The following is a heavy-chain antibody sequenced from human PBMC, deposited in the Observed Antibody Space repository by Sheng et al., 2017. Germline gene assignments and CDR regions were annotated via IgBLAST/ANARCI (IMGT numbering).Heavy chain of an antibody. D-gene: IGHD2-15*01. Sequence: QVQLVESGGGVVQPGRSLRLSCAASGFTFSSYGMHWVRQAPGKGLEWVAVIWYDGSNKYYADSVKGRFTISRDNSKNTLYLQMNSLRAEDTAVYYCAREGMGYCSGGSCYPQYYYYGMDVWDQGP. CDR1: GFTFSSYG. CDR2: IWYDGSNK. J-gene: IGHJ6*02. CDR3: AREGMGYCSGGSCYPQYYYYGMDV. V-gene: IGHV3-33*01.